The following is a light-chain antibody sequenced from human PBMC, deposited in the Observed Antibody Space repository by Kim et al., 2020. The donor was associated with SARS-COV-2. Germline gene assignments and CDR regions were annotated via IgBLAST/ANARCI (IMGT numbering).Light chain of an antibody. V-gene: IGKV3-20*01. J-gene: IGKJ4*01. Sequence: EIVLTQSPGTLSLSPGERATLSCRASQSVSSNYLAWYQQKPGLAPRLLIFGTSNKATGIPDRFSGSGSGTDFTLSISGLEPEDFAVYYCHQYDTVPDTFGGGTKVDIK. CDR1: QSVSSNY. CDR3: HQYDTVPDT. CDR2: GTS.